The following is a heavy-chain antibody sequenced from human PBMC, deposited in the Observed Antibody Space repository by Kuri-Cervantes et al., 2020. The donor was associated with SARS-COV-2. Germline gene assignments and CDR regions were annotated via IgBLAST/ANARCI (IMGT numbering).Heavy chain of an antibody. Sequence: SETLSLTCVVSGYSISSGYYWGWIRQPPGKGLEWIGSIYHSGSTYYNPSLKSRVTISVDTSKNQFSLKLSSVTAADTAVYYCARQGGIVVVPAALWGQGTLVTVSS. V-gene: IGHV4-38-2*01. CDR2: IYHSGST. CDR1: GYSISSGYY. D-gene: IGHD2-2*01. CDR3: ARQGGIVVVPAAL. J-gene: IGHJ4*02.